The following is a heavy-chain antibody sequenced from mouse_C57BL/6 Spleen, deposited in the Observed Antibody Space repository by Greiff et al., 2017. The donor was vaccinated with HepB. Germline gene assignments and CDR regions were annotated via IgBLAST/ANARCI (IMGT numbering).Heavy chain of an antibody. CDR3: ARKGGSYFDV. D-gene: IGHD1-1*02. J-gene: IGHJ1*03. V-gene: IGHV2-2*01. CDR1: GFSLTSYG. Sequence: VKLVESGPGLVQPSQSLSITCTVSGFSLTSYGVHWVRQSPGKGLEWLGVIWSGGSTDYNAAFISRLSISKDNSKSQVFFKMNSLQADDTAIYYCARKGGSYFDVWGTGTTVTVSS. CDR2: IWSGGST.